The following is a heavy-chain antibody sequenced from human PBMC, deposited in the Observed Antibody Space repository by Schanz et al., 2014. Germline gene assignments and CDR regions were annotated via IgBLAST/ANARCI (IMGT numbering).Heavy chain of an antibody. CDR3: AASGYGDYGGLNY. CDR1: GFTFDDYT. CDR2: INWNSQTI. V-gene: IGHV3-43*01. D-gene: IGHD4-17*01. J-gene: IGHJ4*02. Sequence: EVQLVESGGVVVQPGGSLRLSCAASGFTFDDYTMHWVRQAPGKGLDWVSLINWNSQTISYSDSVKGRFTISRDNSKNSLFLQMNSLRSEDTALYFCAASGYGDYGGLNYWDQGTLVTVSS.